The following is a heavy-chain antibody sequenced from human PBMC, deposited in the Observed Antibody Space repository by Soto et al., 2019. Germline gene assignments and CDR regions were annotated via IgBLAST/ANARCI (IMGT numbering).Heavy chain of an antibody. CDR2: ISSSGSTI. V-gene: IGHV3-11*01. Sequence: QVHLVESGGGLVKPGGSLRLSCAASGFTFRDYYMTWIRQAPGKGLEWLSYISSSGSTIYYADSVKGRFTISRDNAKNSLFLQMNSVRAEDTAVYYCARLVTATRNYYYGMDVWGQGTTVTVSS. D-gene: IGHD1-20*01. J-gene: IGHJ6*02. CDR3: ARLVTATRNYYYGMDV. CDR1: GFTFRDYY.